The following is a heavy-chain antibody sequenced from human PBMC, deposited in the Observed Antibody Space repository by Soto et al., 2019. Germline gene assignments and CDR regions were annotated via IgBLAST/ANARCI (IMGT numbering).Heavy chain of an antibody. J-gene: IGHJ4*02. CDR1: GGSISSSSYY. CDR3: AGSTYGLWSGPPDY. Sequence: SETLSLTCTVSGGSISSSSYYWGWIRQPPGKGLEWIGSIYYSGSTYYNPSLKSRVTISVDTSKNQFSLKLSSVTAADTAVYYCAGSTYGLWSGPPDYWGQGTLVTVSS. D-gene: IGHD3-3*01. V-gene: IGHV4-39*07. CDR2: IYYSGST.